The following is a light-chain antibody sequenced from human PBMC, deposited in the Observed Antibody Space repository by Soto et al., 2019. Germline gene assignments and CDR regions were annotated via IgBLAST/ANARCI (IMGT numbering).Light chain of an antibody. V-gene: IGKV3-15*01. Sequence: EVMMTQSPGTLSASPGESATLSCRASQSVSSNLAWYQQNPGQAPRLLISAVSTWATGIPARFSGSGSGTEFTLTISSLQSEDFAVYYCQQDNKWPRTFGQGTKVEIK. CDR3: QQDNKWPRT. CDR1: QSVSSN. CDR2: AVS. J-gene: IGKJ1*01.